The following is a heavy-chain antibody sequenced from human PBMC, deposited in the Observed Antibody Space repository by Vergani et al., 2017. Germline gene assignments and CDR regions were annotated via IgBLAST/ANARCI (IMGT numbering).Heavy chain of an antibody. Sequence: EVQLLESGGGLVQPGGSLRLSCAASGFTFSSYAMSWVRQAPGKGLECVSAISGSGGSTYYADSVKGRFTISRDNSKNTLYLQMNSLRAEDTAVYYCAKARRPRYDLWSGQGYFDYWGQGTLVTVSS. D-gene: IGHD3/OR15-3a*01. CDR3: AKARRPRYDLWSGQGYFDY. J-gene: IGHJ4*02. V-gene: IGHV3-23*01. CDR2: ISGSGGST. CDR1: GFTFSSYA.